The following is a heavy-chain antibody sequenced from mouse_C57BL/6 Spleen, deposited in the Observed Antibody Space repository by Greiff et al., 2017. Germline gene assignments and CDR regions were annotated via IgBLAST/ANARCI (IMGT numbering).Heavy chain of an antibody. CDR2: IDPSDSYT. V-gene: IGHV1-59*01. CDR1: GYTFTSYW. J-gene: IGHJ4*01. CDR3: ARSNGSSYYYAMDY. Sequence: QVQLQQPGAELVRPGTSVKLSCKASGYTFTSYWMHWVKQRPGQGLEWIGVIDPSDSYTNYNQKFKGKATLTVDTSSSTAYMQLSSLTSEDSAVYYCARSNGSSYYYAMDYWGQGTSVTVSS. D-gene: IGHD1-1*01.